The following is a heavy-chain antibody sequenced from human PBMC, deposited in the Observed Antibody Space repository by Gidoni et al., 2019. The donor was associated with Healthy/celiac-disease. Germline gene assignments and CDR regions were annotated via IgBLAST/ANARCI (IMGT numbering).Heavy chain of an antibody. D-gene: IGHD6-13*01. Sequence: QVQLVQSGAEVKKPGSSVKVSCKASGATFRSYAISWGRQAPGQGLAWMGGIIPIFGTANYAQKFQGRVTITADESTSTAYMELSSLRSEDTAVYYCARAHGASLGIAAAAGYWGQGTLVTVSS. CDR2: IIPIFGTA. CDR3: ARAHGASLGIAAAAGY. V-gene: IGHV1-69*01. J-gene: IGHJ4*02. CDR1: GATFRSYA.